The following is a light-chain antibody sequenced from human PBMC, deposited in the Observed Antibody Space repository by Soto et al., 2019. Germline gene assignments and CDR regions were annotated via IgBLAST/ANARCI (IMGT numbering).Light chain of an antibody. Sequence: QSVLTQPPSASGTPGQRVTISCSGSSSNIGSNYVYWYQQLPGTAPKLLIYRDDQRPSGVPDRFSGSKSGTSASLAISGLRSEDEADYHCAAWDDSQSVVVGGGTKLTVL. J-gene: IGLJ2*01. CDR2: RDD. V-gene: IGLV1-47*01. CDR3: AAWDDSQSVV. CDR1: SSNIGSNY.